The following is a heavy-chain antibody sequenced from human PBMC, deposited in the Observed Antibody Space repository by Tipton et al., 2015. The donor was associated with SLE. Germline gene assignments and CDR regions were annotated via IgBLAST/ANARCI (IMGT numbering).Heavy chain of an antibody. D-gene: IGHD6-13*01. Sequence: SGFTFSSYGMHWVRQAPGKGLEWVAVIWYDGSNKYYADSVKGRFTISRDNSKNTLYLQMNSLRAEDTAVYYCAKDKGIAAAGTLDWGQGTLVTVSS. CDR2: IWYDGSNK. CDR1: GFTFSSYG. J-gene: IGHJ4*02. V-gene: IGHV3-33*06. CDR3: AKDKGIAAAGTLD.